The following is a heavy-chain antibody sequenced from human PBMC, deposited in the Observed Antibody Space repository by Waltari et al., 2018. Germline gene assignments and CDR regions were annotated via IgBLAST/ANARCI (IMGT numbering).Heavy chain of an antibody. CDR2: IKQDGSEK. CDR1: GFTFSSYW. CDR3: ARDIRSGTRFVAGKVDAFDI. D-gene: IGHD6-19*01. V-gene: IGHV3-7*01. J-gene: IGHJ3*02. Sequence: EVQLVESGGGLVQPGGSLRLSCAASGFTFSSYWMSWVRQAPGKGLEWVANIKQDGSEKYYVESVKGRFTISRDNAKNSLYLQMNSLRAEDTAVYYCARDIRSGTRFVAGKVDAFDIWGQGTMVTVSS.